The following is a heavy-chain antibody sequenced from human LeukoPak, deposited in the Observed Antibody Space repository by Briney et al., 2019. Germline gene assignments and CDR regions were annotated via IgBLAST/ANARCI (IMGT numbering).Heavy chain of an antibody. J-gene: IGHJ4*02. CDR3: AKDLRNSYGDYYFDY. CDR1: GFTVSSNY. CDR2: IYSGGST. V-gene: IGHV3-53*05. D-gene: IGHD5-18*01. Sequence: PGGSLRLSCAASGFTVSSNYMSWVRQAPGKGLEWVSVIYSGGSTYYADSVKGRFTISRDNSKNTLYLQMDSLRVEDTALYYCAKDLRNSYGDYYFDYWGQGTLVTVSS.